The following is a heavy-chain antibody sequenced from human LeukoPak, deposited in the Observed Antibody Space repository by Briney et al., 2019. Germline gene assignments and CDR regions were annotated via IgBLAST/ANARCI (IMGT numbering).Heavy chain of an antibody. CDR1: GDSISSSGYY. V-gene: IGHV4-39*01. CDR2: IYYSGST. D-gene: IGHD4-17*01. J-gene: IGHJ4*02. CDR3: ARYGDSCFDY. Sequence: SETLSLTCTVSGDSISSSGYYWGWLRQPPGKGLEWIESIYYSGSTYYNPSLKSRVTMSGDTSKNQFSLKLYSVTAADTAVYYCARYGDSCFDYWGQGTLVTVSS.